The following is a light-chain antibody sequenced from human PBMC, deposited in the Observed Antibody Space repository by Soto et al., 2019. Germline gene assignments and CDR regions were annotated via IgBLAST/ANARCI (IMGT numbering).Light chain of an antibody. V-gene: IGKV3-20*01. CDR3: QQNSTSRSWT. Sequence: EVVMRQSPATLSVSPGEGATLSCRASQGIGDTLAWYQHKPGQAPRLLIFAASSRATGIPDRFSGSGSGTDFTLTISRLDPEDFAVYYCQQNSTSRSWTFGQGTKVDI. CDR1: QGIGDT. J-gene: IGKJ1*01. CDR2: AAS.